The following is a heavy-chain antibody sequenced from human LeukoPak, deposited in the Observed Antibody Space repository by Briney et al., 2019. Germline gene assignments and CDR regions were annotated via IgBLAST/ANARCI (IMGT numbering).Heavy chain of an antibody. CDR1: GYTFTGYY. CDR2: ISPNSGDT. D-gene: IGHD2-2*01. J-gene: IGHJ5*02. Sequence: ASVKVSCKASGYTFTGYYMHWVRQAPGQGLEWMGWISPNSGDTDIAQKFQGRVTMTRDTSIATSYMEVDSLTSDDTAVYYCARESACGTTNCLAPADWLDPWGQGTLVTVSS. V-gene: IGHV1-2*02. CDR3: ARESACGTTNCLAPADWLDP.